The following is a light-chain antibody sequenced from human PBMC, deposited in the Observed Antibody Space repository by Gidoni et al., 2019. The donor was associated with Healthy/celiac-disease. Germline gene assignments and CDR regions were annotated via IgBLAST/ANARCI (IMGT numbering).Light chain of an antibody. CDR3: QQYSNWPALT. Sequence: EIVMTQSPATLSVSPGARATLSCRASQSVSSTLAWYQQKTGQAPRLLIYGASTRATGTPARCSGSGSGTEFTLTISSLQSEDFAVYYCQQYSNWPALTFGGGTKVEIK. CDR2: GAS. CDR1: QSVSST. J-gene: IGKJ4*01. V-gene: IGKV3-15*01.